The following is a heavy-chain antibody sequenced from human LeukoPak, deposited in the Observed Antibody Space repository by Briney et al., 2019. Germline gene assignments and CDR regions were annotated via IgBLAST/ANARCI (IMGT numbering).Heavy chain of an antibody. V-gene: IGHV3-66*01. CDR2: IYIDGGT. Sequence: GGSLRLSCATSGFTVSNKCMTWDRQAPGKGLEWVSVIYIDGGTYYADSVRGGFTISSENTKKTQYLQMNSLRAEDTAVYYCARVQDSGLFRWYWGQGTLVTVSS. D-gene: IGHD1-26*01. CDR3: ARVQDSGLFRWY. CDR1: GFTVSNKC. J-gene: IGHJ4*02.